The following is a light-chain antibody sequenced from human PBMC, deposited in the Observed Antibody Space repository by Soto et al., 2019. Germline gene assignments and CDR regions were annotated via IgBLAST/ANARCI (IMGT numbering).Light chain of an antibody. CDR1: QSLHSNF. CDR2: SAS. CDR3: HQSGISPLT. Sequence: EIVLTQFPGTLSLSPGERATLSCRASQSLHSNFLVWYQQKPGQAPRLLISSASRRATGIPDRFSGSGSGTDFTLTISRLDPEDFALYYCHQSGISPLTFGPGTRVEVK. V-gene: IGKV3-20*01. J-gene: IGKJ3*01.